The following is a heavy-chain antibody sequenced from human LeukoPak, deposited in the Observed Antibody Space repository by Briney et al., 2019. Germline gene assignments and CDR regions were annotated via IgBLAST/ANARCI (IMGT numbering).Heavy chain of an antibody. CDR1: GGSISSSNW. J-gene: IGHJ6*03. Sequence: SETLSLTCAVSGGSISSSNWWSWVRQPPGKGLEWIGEIYHSGSTNYNPSLKSRVTISVDTSKNQFSLKLNSVTAADTAVYYCAGGSYYYYYYMDVWGKGTTVTVSS. V-gene: IGHV4-4*02. D-gene: IGHD1-26*01. CDR3: AGGSYYYYYYMDV. CDR2: IYHSGST.